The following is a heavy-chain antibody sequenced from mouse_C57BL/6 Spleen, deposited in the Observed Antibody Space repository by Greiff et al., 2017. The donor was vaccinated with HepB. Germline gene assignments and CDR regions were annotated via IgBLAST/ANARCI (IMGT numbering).Heavy chain of an antibody. CDR3: ARKKIDGYYVGFDY. Sequence: QVQLQQSGAELVKPGASVKLSCKASGYTFTSYWMHWVKQRPGRGLEWIGRIDPNSGGTKYNEKFKSKATLTVDKPSSTAYMQLSSLTSEDSAVYYCARKKIDGYYVGFDYWGQGTTLTVSS. D-gene: IGHD2-3*01. CDR1: GYTFTSYW. V-gene: IGHV1-72*01. J-gene: IGHJ2*01. CDR2: IDPNSGGT.